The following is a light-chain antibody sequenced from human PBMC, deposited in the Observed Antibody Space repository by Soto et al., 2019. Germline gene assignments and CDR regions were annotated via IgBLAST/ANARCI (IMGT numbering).Light chain of an antibody. CDR3: QQYGSSGT. J-gene: IGKJ1*01. CDR1: QSVSSY. CDR2: GAS. Sequence: EIVLTQSPGTLALSPGDRATLSCRASQSVSSYLAWYQQTPGQAPRLLIYGASNRATGIPDRFSVSGSGTDVPLTLSRLQPEDFAVYYCQQYGSSGTFGQGTKVDIK. V-gene: IGKV3-20*01.